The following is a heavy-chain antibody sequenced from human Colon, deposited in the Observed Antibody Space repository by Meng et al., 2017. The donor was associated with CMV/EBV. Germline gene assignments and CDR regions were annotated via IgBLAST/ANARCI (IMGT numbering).Heavy chain of an antibody. D-gene: IGHD6-19*01. Sequence: GGSLRLSCAASGFTFSSYAMSWVRQAPGKGLEWVSAISGSGGSTYYADSGKGRFTISSDNSKNTLYLQINSRRAEDTDVHYCAQTPEYSRSGWYRTYYRYYGMDDWGQGTTVTVSS. CDR3: AQTPEYSRSGWYRTYYRYYGMDD. J-gene: IGHJ6*02. CDR1: GFTFSSYA. V-gene: IGHV3-23*01. CDR2: ISGSGGST.